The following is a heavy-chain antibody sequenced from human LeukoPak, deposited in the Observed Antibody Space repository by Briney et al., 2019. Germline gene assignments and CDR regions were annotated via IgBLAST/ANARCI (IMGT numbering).Heavy chain of an antibody. J-gene: IGHJ5*02. CDR1: GFTVSSNY. Sequence: GGSLRLSCAASGFTVSSNYMSWVRQAPGKGLEWVSVIYSGGSTYYADSVKGRFTISRDNSKNTLYLPMNSLRAEDTAVYYRAREVGATTWFDPWGQGTLVTVSS. V-gene: IGHV3-53*01. CDR3: AREVGATTWFDP. D-gene: IGHD1-26*01. CDR2: IYSGGST.